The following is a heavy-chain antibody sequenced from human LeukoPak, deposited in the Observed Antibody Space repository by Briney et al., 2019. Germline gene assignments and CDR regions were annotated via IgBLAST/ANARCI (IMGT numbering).Heavy chain of an antibody. CDR1: GSTFTGYF. D-gene: IGHD5-18*01. V-gene: IGHV1-2*02. CDR2: INPNSGGT. J-gene: IGHJ4*02. CDR3: ARGGIQLWFLVDY. Sequence: ASVKVSCKASGSTFTGYFMHWVRQAPGQGLEWMGWINPNSGGTNYAQEFQGRVTMTRDTSISTAYMELSSLRSDDTAVYYCARGGIQLWFLVDYWGQGTLVTVSS.